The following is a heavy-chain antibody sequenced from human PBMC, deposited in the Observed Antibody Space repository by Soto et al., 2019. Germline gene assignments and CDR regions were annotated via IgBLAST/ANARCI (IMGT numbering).Heavy chain of an antibody. V-gene: IGHV1-46*01. CDR2: INPSGGST. J-gene: IGHJ4*02. CDR3: ARNDNSGLDY. Sequence: QVQLVQSGAEVKKPGASVKVSCKASGYTFTRYYMHWVRQAPGQGLEWMGFINPSGGSTSYGQKVQDRVTMTRDTSTSTVYRELSSLRSEDTAVYYCARNDNSGLDYWGQGTLVTVSS. D-gene: IGHD3-22*01. CDR1: GYTFTRYY.